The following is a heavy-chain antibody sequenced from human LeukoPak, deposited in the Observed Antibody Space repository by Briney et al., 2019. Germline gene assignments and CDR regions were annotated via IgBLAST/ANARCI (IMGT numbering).Heavy chain of an antibody. Sequence: SETLSLTCTVSGGSISSSSYYWGWIRQPPGKGLEWIGSIYYSGSTYYNPSLKSRVTISVDTSKNQSSLKLSSVTAADTAVYYCASRYSSGWYIDYWGQGTLVTVSS. V-gene: IGHV4-39*01. CDR3: ASRYSSGWYIDY. J-gene: IGHJ4*02. CDR2: IYYSGST. CDR1: GGSISSSSYY. D-gene: IGHD6-19*01.